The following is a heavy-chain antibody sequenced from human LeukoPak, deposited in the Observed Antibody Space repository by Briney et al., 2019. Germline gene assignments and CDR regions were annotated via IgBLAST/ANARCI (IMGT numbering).Heavy chain of an antibody. CDR1: GGTFSSYA. V-gene: IGHV1-69*13. CDR3: ARASVSLSTIFGVVINNWFDP. J-gene: IGHJ5*02. CDR2: IIPIFGTA. Sequence: SVKVSCKASGGTFSSYAISWVRQAPGQGLEWMGGIIPIFGTANYAQKFQGRVTITADESTSTAYMGLSSLRSEDTAVYYCARASVSLSTIFGVVINNWFDPWGQGTLVTVSS. D-gene: IGHD3-3*01.